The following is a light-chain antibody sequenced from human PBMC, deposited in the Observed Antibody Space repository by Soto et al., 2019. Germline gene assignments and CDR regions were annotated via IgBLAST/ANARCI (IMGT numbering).Light chain of an antibody. Sequence: QSALTQPASVSGSPGQSITISCTGTSSDVSGYNYVSWYQQHPGKAPKLMIYEVSNRPSGVSNRFSGSKSGNTASLTISGFQAEDEADYYCSSYTSSSTLDVVFGGGTK. CDR2: EVS. J-gene: IGLJ2*01. V-gene: IGLV2-14*01. CDR3: SSYTSSSTLDVV. CDR1: SSDVSGYNY.